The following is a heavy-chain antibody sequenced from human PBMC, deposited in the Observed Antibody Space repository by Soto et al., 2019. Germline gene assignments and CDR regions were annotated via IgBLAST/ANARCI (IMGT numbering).Heavy chain of an antibody. J-gene: IGHJ4*02. CDR2: ISGSGGST. Sequence: EVQLLESGGGLVQPGGSLRLSCAASGFTFSSYAMSWVRQAPGKGLEWVSAISGSGGSTYYADSVKGRFTISRDNSKNPLXXQMNSLRAEDTAVYYCAKQIEGYCSGGSCYGGFGYWCQGTLVTVSS. V-gene: IGHV3-23*01. CDR3: AKQIEGYCSGGSCYGGFGY. CDR1: GFTFSSYA. D-gene: IGHD2-15*01.